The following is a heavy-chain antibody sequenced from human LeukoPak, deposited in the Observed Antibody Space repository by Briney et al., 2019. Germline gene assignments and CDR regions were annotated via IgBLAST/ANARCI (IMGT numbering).Heavy chain of an antibody. Sequence: PGGSLRLSCAASGFTFSSYAMSWVRQAPGKGLEWVSAISGSGGSTYYADSVKGRFTIPRDNSKNTLYVQMNSLRAEDTAVYYCAKDGGSGYYYFDYWGQGTLVTVSS. J-gene: IGHJ4*02. CDR3: AKDGGSGYYYFDY. V-gene: IGHV3-23*01. CDR2: ISGSGGST. CDR1: GFTFSSYA. D-gene: IGHD3-22*01.